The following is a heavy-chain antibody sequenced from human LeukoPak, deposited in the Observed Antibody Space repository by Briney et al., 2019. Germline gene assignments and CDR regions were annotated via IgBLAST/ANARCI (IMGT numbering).Heavy chain of an antibody. Sequence: GGSLRPSCAASGFTFSNPDMSWVRQAPGKGLEWVSGISGSADNIDYADSVKGRFTISRDNSKNTLYLQMNSLRAEDTAVYYCAKLKRYSGYGENYFDYWGQGTLVTVSS. D-gene: IGHD5-12*01. J-gene: IGHJ4*02. CDR3: AKLKRYSGYGENYFDY. CDR2: ISGSADNI. CDR1: GFTFSNPD. V-gene: IGHV3-23*01.